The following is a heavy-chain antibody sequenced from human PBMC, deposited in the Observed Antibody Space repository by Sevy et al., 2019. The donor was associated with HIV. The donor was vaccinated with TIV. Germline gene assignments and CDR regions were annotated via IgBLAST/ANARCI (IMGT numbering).Heavy chain of an antibody. V-gene: IGHV5-51*01. Sequence: GESLKISCKGSGYSFTSYWIGWVRQMPGKGLEWMGIIYPGDSDIGYSPSFQGQVTISADKSISTAYLQWSSLKASDTAMYYCARGAARSDYNWFDPWRQGTLVTVSS. D-gene: IGHD6-6*01. CDR2: IYPGDSDI. J-gene: IGHJ5*02. CDR1: GYSFTSYW. CDR3: ARGAARSDYNWFDP.